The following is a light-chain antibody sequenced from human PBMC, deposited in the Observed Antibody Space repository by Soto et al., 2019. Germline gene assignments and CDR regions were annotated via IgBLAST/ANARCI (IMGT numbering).Light chain of an antibody. V-gene: IGKV3-20*01. CDR2: DAS. CDR3: QQSAT. J-gene: IGKJ3*01. CDR1: QSVSSNY. Sequence: EIVLTQSPGTLSLSPGARAPFSCRASQSVSSNYLAWYQQKPGQAPRLLIYDASSRPPGIPDRFSGSGSGTDFTLTISRLEPEDFAVYYCQQSATFGPGTKVDIK.